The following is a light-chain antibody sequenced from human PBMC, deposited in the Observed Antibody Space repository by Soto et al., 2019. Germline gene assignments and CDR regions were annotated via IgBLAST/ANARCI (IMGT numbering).Light chain of an antibody. CDR1: QDITNY. V-gene: IGKV1-33*01. CDR3: QQYDNPSLT. Sequence: DIQMTQSPSSLSASVGDRVTITCRASQDITNYLNWYQQKPGRAPKLLIYDASNLLEGVPSRFSGGGSGTDFTFTISSLQPEDIGIYYCQQYDNPSLTVGGGTRVEIK. J-gene: IGKJ4*01. CDR2: DAS.